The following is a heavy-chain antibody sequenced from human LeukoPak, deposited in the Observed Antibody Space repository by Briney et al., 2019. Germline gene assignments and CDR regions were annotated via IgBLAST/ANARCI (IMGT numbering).Heavy chain of an antibody. CDR3: TTVVQDDRTREAYYYYMDV. D-gene: IGHD1-14*01. J-gene: IGHJ6*03. CDR1: GFTFSNAW. Sequence: GGSLRLSCAVSGFTFSNAWMSWVRQAPGKGLEWVGRIKSKTDGGTTDYAAPVKGRFTISRDDSKSTLYLQMNSLKTEDTAVYYCTTVVQDDRTREAYYYYMDVWGKGTTVTVSS. CDR2: IKSKTDGGTT. V-gene: IGHV3-15*01.